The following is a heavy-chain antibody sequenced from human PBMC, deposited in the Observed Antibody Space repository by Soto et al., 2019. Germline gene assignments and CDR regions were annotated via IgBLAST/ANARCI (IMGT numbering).Heavy chain of an antibody. V-gene: IGHV1-69*01. CDR3: ARDGGRHSGGIDY. CDR1: GGTFSSYS. CDR2: IIPISGTA. Sequence: QVQLVQSGAEVKKPGSSVKVSCKASGGTFSSYSINWVRQAPGQGLEWMGEIIPISGTANYAQKFQGRVTITADESTSPAYMELSSLRSEDTAVYFCARDGGRHSGGIDYWGQGTLVTVSS. J-gene: IGHJ4*02. D-gene: IGHD1-26*01.